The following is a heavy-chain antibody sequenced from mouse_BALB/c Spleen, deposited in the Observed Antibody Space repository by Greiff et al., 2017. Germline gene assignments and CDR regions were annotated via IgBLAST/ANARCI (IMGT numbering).Heavy chain of an antibody. CDR2: ISYSGST. CDR3: ARGYGYDYAMDY. CDR1: GYSITSDYA. D-gene: IGHD1-2*01. J-gene: IGHJ4*01. Sequence: EVKVEESGPGLVKPSQSLSLTCTVTGYSITSDYAWNWIRQFPGNKLEWMGYISYSGSTSYNPSLKSRISITRDTSKNQFFLQLNSVTTEDTATYYCARGYGYDYAMDYWGQGTSVTVSS. V-gene: IGHV3-2*02.